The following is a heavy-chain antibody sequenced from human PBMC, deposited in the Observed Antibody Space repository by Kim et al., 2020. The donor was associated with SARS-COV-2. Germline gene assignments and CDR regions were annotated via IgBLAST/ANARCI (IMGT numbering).Heavy chain of an antibody. CDR2: IYPGDSDT. CDR3: ASSSKPDAMVRGVLYWYYYYGMDV. V-gene: IGHV5-51*01. D-gene: IGHD3-10*01. J-gene: IGHJ6*02. CDR1: GYSFTSYW. Sequence: GESLKISCKGSGYSFTSYWIGWVRQMPGKGLEWMGIIYPGDSDTRYSPSFQGQVTISADKSISTAYLQWSSLKASDTAMYYCASSSKPDAMVRGVLYWYYYYGMDVWGQGTTVTVSS.